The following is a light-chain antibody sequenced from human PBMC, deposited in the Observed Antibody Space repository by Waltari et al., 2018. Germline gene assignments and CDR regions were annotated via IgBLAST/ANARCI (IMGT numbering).Light chain of an antibody. CDR2: DVN. CDR1: GSDRDVSTYKQ. V-gene: IGLV2-14*03. J-gene: IGLJ2*01. Sequence: QSALTQPASVSGSPGQTITISRSGMGSDRDVSTYKQFSWFQQHPGKAPTLVIYDVNNRPSGVSDRFSGSRSGNTASLTISRLQSEDEADYYCTSYTDNSVIFGGGTKLTVL. CDR3: TSYTDNSVI.